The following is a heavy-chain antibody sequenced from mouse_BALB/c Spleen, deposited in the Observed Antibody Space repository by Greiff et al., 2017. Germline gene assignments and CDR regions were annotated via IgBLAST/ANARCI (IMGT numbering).Heavy chain of an antibody. CDR2: INPSTGYT. Sequence: QVQLKESGAELAKPGASVKMSCKASGYTFTSYWMHWVKQRPGQGLEWIGYINPSTGYTEYNQKFKDKATLTADKSSSTAYMQLSSLTSEDSAVDYCARSGYGNYVVDYWGQGTTLTVSS. CDR3: ARSGYGNYVVDY. D-gene: IGHD2-1*01. CDR1: GYTFTSYW. J-gene: IGHJ2*01. V-gene: IGHV1-7*01.